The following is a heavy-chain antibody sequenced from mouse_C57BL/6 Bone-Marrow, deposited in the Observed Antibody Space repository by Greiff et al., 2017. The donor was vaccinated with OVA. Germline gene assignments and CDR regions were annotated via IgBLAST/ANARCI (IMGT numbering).Heavy chain of an antibody. D-gene: IGHD1-1*01. V-gene: IGHV2-2*01. CDR2: IWSGGST. Sequence: QVQLQQSGPGLVQPSQSLSITCTVSGFSLTSYGVHWVRQSPGKGLEWLGVIWSGGSTDYNAAFISRLSISKDNSKSQVFFKMNSLQADDTAIYYCASYYGSSYDYFDYWGQGTTLTVSS. CDR1: GFSLTSYG. CDR3: ASYYGSSYDYFDY. J-gene: IGHJ2*01.